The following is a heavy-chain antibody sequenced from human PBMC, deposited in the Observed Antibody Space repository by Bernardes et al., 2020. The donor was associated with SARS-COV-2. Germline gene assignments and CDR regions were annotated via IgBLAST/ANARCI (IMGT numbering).Heavy chain of an antibody. V-gene: IGHV4-39*01. CDR1: GGSIRSSPYY. J-gene: IGHJ3*02. CDR3: ARPNPPLRRDGYVDSFDT. Sequence: SETLSLTCTVSGGSIRSSPYYWGWIRRPPGKGLEWIGNIYYTGTTYYNPSLKSRATISVDTSKNQFSLRLNSVTAADTAVYYCARPNPPLRRDGYVDSFDTWGQGIMVTVFS. D-gene: IGHD2-21*01. CDR2: IYYTGTT.